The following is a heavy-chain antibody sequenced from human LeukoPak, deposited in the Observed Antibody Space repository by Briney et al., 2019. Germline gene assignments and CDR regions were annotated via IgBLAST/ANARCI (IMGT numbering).Heavy chain of an antibody. CDR2: IYTSGST. CDR3: ARDSLGYKATVTTQSYYMDV. CDR1: GGSISSGSYY. V-gene: IGHV4-61*02. J-gene: IGHJ6*03. Sequence: SETLSLTCTVSGGSISSGSYYWRWIRQPAGKGLEWIGRIYTSGSTNYNPSLKSRVTISVDTSKNQFSLKLSSVTAADTAVYYCARDSLGYKATVTTQSYYMDVWGKGTTVTISS. D-gene: IGHD4-17*01.